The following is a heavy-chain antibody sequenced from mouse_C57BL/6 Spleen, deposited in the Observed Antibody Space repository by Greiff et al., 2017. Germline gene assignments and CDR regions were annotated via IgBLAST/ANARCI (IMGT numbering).Heavy chain of an antibody. D-gene: IGHD3-3*01. CDR3: AGGPHYFDY. V-gene: IGHV1-64*01. J-gene: IGHJ2*01. Sequence: QVQLQQPGAELVKPGASVKLSCKASGYTFTSYWMHWVKQRPGKGLEWIGMIHPNSGSTNYNEKFKRKATLTVDKSSSTAYMQLSSLTSEDSAVYYCAGGPHYFDYWGQGTTLTVSS. CDR2: IHPNSGST. CDR1: GYTFTSYW.